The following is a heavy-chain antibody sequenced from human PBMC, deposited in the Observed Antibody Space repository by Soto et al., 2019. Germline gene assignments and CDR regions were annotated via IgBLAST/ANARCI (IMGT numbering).Heavy chain of an antibody. CDR3: AHRPSNAYVDD. V-gene: IGHV2-5*02. Sequence: SGPTLVNPTQTLTLTFTFSGFSLNTSGVGVGWIRQPPGKALEWLALIYWDDDKRYSPSLKTRLTITKDTSKNQVVLTMTNMDPVDTATYYCAHRPSNAYVDDWGQGTLVTVSS. D-gene: IGHD2-8*01. J-gene: IGHJ4*02. CDR1: GFSLNTSGVG. CDR2: IYWDDDK.